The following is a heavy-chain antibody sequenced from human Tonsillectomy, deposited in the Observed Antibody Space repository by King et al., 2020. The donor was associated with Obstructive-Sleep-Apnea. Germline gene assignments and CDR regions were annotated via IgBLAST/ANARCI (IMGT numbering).Heavy chain of an antibody. D-gene: IGHD6-19*01. J-gene: IGHJ4*02. CDR3: ARVRAVAGGGYFDY. CDR1: GYTFTDYY. V-gene: IGHV1-2*02. CDR2: INPDSGGT. Sequence: GQLVQSGAEVKKPGASVKVSCKASGYTFTDYYMHWVRQAPGQGLEWLGWINPDSGGTNYAQKFQGRVTMTRDTSITTVYMELSSLRSDDTALYYCARVRAVAGGGYFDYWGQGTLVTVSS.